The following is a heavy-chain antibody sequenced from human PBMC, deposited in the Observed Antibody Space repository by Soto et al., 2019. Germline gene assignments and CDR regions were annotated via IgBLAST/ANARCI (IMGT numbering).Heavy chain of an antibody. CDR2: IYFSWST. Sequence: PSETLSLTCTVSGGSISSGDYYWSWIRQPPGKSMELIGYIYFSWSTYYNPSLKSRVTISVYTSKNHFSLKLSSVTSADTAVYYCARERPDGSRLDPWGQGTLVTVSS. J-gene: IGHJ5*02. CDR3: ARERPDGSRLDP. V-gene: IGHV4-30-4*01. D-gene: IGHD6-13*01. CDR1: GGSISSGDYY.